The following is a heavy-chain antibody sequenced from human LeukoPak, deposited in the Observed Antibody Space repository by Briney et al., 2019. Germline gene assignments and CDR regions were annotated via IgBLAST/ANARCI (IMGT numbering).Heavy chain of an antibody. CDR2: IYYRGST. CDR3: ARHAGGISATGTRPFDY. Sequence: SETLSLTCTVSGASFSSSTYYWGWIRQPPGKGLEWIGGIYYRGSTYYNPSLKSRVTMSVDTSKNQFSLKLSSVTAADTAVYYCARHAGGISATGTRPFDYWGQGTLVTVSS. D-gene: IGHD6-13*01. V-gene: IGHV4-39*01. CDR1: GASFSSSTYY. J-gene: IGHJ4*02.